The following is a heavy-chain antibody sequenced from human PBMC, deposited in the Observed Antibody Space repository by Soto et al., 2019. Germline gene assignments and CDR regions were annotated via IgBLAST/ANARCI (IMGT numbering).Heavy chain of an antibody. CDR1: GFTFDDYG. Sequence: EVQLVESGGGVVRPGGSLRLSCAASGFTFDDYGMSWVRQAPGKVLEWVSGINWNGGSTGYADSVKGRFTISRDNAKNSLYLQMNSLRAEDTALYYCARAQRGGSGWDYYYYGMDVWGQGTTVTVSS. V-gene: IGHV3-20*04. CDR3: ARAQRGGSGWDYYYYGMDV. D-gene: IGHD6-19*01. CDR2: INWNGGST. J-gene: IGHJ6*02.